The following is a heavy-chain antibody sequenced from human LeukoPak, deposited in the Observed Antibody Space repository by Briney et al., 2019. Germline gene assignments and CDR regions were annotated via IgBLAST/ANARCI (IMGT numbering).Heavy chain of an antibody. J-gene: IGHJ4*02. V-gene: IGHV3-74*01. CDR3: GRERDSRGNYNVP. D-gene: IGHD3-22*01. Sequence: GGSLRLSCAASRFNFKTNSMYWVRQVPDTGLMCVSRINSDVTTIDYADSVKGRFRISRDNAKNTMYLKMDSLRAEDTAIYYCGRERDSRGNYNVPWGQGTLVTVSP. CDR1: RFNFKTNS. CDR2: INSDVTTI.